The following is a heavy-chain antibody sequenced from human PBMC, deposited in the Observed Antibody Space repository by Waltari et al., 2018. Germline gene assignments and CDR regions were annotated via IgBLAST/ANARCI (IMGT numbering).Heavy chain of an antibody. Sequence: QVQLVQSGAEVKKPGASVKGSCKAAGYTLTGTYMQWVRQAPGQGLEWMGWINPNSGGTNYAQKFQGRVTMTRDMSISTAYMELSRLRSDDTAVYYCARGMRGSSWSLGDYWGQGTLVTVSS. J-gene: IGHJ4*02. CDR1: GYTLTGTY. D-gene: IGHD6-13*01. V-gene: IGHV1-2*02. CDR2: INPNSGGT. CDR3: ARGMRGSSWSLGDY.